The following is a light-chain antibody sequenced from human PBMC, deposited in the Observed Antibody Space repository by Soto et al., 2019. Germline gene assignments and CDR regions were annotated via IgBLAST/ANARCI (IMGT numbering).Light chain of an antibody. CDR3: TSYSDGATLLV. CDR2: DVT. CDR1: SSDVGAFDY. Sequence: QSALTQPASVSGSPGQSITISCTGTSSDVGAFDYVSWFQHYPGKAPKLIIFDVTNRPSGISRRFSGSKSGNTASLTISGLLTEYEADYYCTSYSDGATLLVFGGGTKLTVL. V-gene: IGLV2-14*03. J-gene: IGLJ3*02.